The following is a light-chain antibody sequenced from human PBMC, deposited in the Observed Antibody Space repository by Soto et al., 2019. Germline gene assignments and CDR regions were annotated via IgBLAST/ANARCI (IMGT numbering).Light chain of an antibody. Sequence: EIVMTQSPATLSVSPGERATLSCRASQSVSSNLAWYQQKPGQAPRLLIYGASTRATGIPARFSGSGSGTEFTLAVSRLQAEDFAVYCCQQYNNWPQTCGQGTKVEIK. CDR2: GAS. J-gene: IGKJ1*01. CDR1: QSVSSN. V-gene: IGKV3-15*01. CDR3: QQYNNWPQT.